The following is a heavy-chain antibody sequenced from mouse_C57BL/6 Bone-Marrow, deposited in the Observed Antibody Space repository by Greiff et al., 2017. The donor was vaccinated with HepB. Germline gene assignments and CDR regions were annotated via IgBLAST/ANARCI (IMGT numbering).Heavy chain of an antibody. Sequence: VQLQQPGAELVRPGTSVKMSCKASGYTFTNYWIGWAKQRPGHGLEWIGDIYPGGGYTNYNEKFKGKATLTADKSSSTAYMQFSSLTSEDTAIYYCARETYYSNRYWYFDVWGTGTTLTVSS. V-gene: IGHV1-63*01. CDR2: IYPGGGYT. CDR3: ARETYYSNRYWYFDV. J-gene: IGHJ1*03. D-gene: IGHD2-5*01. CDR1: GYTFTNYW.